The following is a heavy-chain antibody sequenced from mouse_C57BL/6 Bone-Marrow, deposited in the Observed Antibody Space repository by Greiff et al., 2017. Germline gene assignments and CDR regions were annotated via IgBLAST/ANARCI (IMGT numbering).Heavy chain of an antibody. CDR2: LWSGGST. Sequence: VKLQQSGPGLVQPSQRLSITCTVSGFSLTSSGVPWVRQSPGKGLEWLGVLWSGGSTVYTAAFISRLRISNKNSKSQYLLKMNIRQADDTAIYYCARENCAMDDWGQGTSVTVSS. CDR1: GFSLTSSG. V-gene: IGHV2-2*01. CDR3: ARENCAMDD. J-gene: IGHJ4*01.